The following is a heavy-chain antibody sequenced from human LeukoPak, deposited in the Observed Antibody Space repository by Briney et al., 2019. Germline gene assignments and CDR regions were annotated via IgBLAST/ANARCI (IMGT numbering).Heavy chain of an antibody. V-gene: IGHV4-59*08. CDR1: GGSIRVYY. D-gene: IGHD3-22*01. CDR3: TGHFTYYYDGSGYPRDAFDI. J-gene: IGHJ3*02. CDR2: MSYSGST. Sequence: SETLSLTCTVSGGSIRVYYWGWIRQSPGKGLGWIGYMSYSGSTNYNPSLESRITISIDMSNNHFPLTLSSVTDGDPVLYYCTGHFTYYYDGSGYPRDAFDIWGQGTMVTVSS.